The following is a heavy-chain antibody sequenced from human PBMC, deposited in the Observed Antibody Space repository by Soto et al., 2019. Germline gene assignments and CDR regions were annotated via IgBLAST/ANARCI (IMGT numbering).Heavy chain of an antibody. D-gene: IGHD2-15*01. CDR3: ARGHIVVVVAATINWFDP. Sequence: SETLSLTCAVSGGSISSSNWWSWVRQPPGKGLEWIGEIYHSGSTNYNPSLKSRVTISVDKSKNQFSLKLSSVTAADTAVYYCARGHIVVVVAATINWFDPWGQGTLVTVSS. CDR1: GGSISSSNW. V-gene: IGHV4-4*02. J-gene: IGHJ5*02. CDR2: IYHSGST.